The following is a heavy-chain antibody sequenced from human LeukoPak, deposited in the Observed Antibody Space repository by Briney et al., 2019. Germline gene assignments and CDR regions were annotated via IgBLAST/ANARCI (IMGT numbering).Heavy chain of an antibody. CDR2: ISNIGDT. CDR3: AKYFGFCGVTGCPAGWCMDV. J-gene: IGHJ6*03. V-gene: IGHV3-23*01. Sequence: GGSLRLSCAASGFTFSRFAMGWVRQTPGKGLEWVSTISNIGDTYFADSVKGRFTISRDNSKDTLYLQMSSLRAEDTAVYYCAKYFGFCGVTGCPAGWCMDVWGTGTTVTVSS. CDR1: GFTFSRFA. D-gene: IGHD2-21*01.